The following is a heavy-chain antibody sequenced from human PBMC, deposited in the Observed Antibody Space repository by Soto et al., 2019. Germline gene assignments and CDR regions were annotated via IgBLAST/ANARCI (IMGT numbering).Heavy chain of an antibody. Sequence: QVQLVQSGAEVKKPGSSVKVSCKASGDTFSTYTITWMRQAPGQGLEWMGGIIPRSATSNYAQKYQGRVINTADEYTNTAYMLLSSLRSEDTAVYYCAREGLVLVPTTVNSDYYYYGMDVWGQGTTVTVSS. V-gene: IGHV1-69*12. D-gene: IGHD2-2*01. J-gene: IGHJ6*02. CDR2: IIPRSATS. CDR1: GDTFSTYT. CDR3: AREGLVLVPTTVNSDYYYYGMDV.